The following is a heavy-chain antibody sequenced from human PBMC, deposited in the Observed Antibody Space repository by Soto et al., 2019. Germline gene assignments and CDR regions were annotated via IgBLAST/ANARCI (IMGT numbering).Heavy chain of an antibody. CDR3: AKKRVQQPPYGILTGYYGYYYYGMDV. Sequence: ASVTVSCKASGYTFTSYGISWVRQAPGQGLEWMGWISAYNGNTNYAQKLQGRVTMTTDTSTSTAYMEVRSLRSADTAAYYCAKKRVQQPPYGILTGYYGYYYYGMDVWC. V-gene: IGHV1-18*01. D-gene: IGHD3-9*01. CDR2: ISAYNGNT. CDR1: GYTFTSYG. J-gene: IGHJ6*02.